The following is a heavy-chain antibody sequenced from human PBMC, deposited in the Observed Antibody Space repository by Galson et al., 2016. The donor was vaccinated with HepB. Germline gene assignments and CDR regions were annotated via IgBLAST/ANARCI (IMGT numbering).Heavy chain of an antibody. V-gene: IGHV3-23*01. D-gene: IGHD3-3*01. CDR3: AKRPSGYWGPFDY. CDR2: ISSSGDST. J-gene: IGHJ4*02. CDR1: GFTFSSCA. Sequence: SLRLSCAASGFTFSSCAMSWVRQTPGKGLEWVSSISSSGDSTYYADSVKARFIISRGNSKNTLQLHMSSLRAEDTAIYYCAKRPSGYWGPFDYWGQGILVTVSS.